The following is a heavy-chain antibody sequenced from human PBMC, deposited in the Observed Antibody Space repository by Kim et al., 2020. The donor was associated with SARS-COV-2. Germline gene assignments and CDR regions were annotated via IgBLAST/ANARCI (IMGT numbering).Heavy chain of an antibody. V-gene: IGHV1-2*02. CDR2: INPNSGGT. CDR1: GYTFTGYY. J-gene: IGHJ6*02. D-gene: IGHD6-13*01. Sequence: ASVKVSCKASGYTFTGYYMHWVRQAPGQGLEWMGWINPNSGGTNYAQKFQGRVTMTRDTSISTAYMELSRLRSDDTAVYYCARTEQQLSPYYGMDVWGQGTTVTVSS. CDR3: ARTEQQLSPYYGMDV.